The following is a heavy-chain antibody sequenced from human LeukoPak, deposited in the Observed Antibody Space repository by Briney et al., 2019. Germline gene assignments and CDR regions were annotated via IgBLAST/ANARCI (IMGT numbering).Heavy chain of an antibody. Sequence: GGSLRLSCEGFGFAVSTYSMHWVRQTPGQGLVWVSRLNSDGIRTDYADSVRGRFTISRDNAKNTFYMYMDSLRAEDTAVYYCARAGFYNGYDYWGQGTLVTVSS. V-gene: IGHV3-74*01. CDR3: ARAGFYNGYDY. D-gene: IGHD5-18*01. J-gene: IGHJ4*02. CDR2: LNSDGIRT. CDR1: GFAVSTYS.